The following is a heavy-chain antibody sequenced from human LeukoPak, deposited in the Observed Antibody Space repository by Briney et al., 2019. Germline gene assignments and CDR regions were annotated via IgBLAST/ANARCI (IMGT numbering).Heavy chain of an antibody. CDR3: ARAGRYCSSTSCLSGNYMDV. CDR1: GGTFSSYA. CDR2: IIPIFGTA. D-gene: IGHD2-2*01. V-gene: IGHV1-69*05. Sequence: SVKVSCKASGGTFSSYAISWVRQAPGQGLEWMGGIIPIFGTANYAQKFQGRVTITTDESTSTAYMELSSLRSEDTAVYYCARAGRYCSSTSCLSGNYMDVWGKGTTVTVSS. J-gene: IGHJ6*03.